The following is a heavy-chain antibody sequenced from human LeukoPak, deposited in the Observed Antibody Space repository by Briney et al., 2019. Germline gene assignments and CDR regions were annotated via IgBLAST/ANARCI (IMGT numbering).Heavy chain of an antibody. Sequence: ASVKVSCQASRYTFTDYYMHWVRQAPGQGLEWMGWINPNSGGTNYAQKFQGRVTITRDTSISTDYMELSRLRSDDTAVYYCARGEGAVVVVGAKVFELWGQGSLVSVSS. J-gene: IGHJ5*02. CDR3: ARGEGAVVVVGAKVFEL. V-gene: IGHV1-2*02. D-gene: IGHD2-15*01. CDR1: RYTFTDYY. CDR2: INPNSGGT.